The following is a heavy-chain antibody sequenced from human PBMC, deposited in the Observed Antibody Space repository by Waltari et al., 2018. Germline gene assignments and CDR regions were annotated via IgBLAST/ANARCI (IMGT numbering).Heavy chain of an antibody. J-gene: IGHJ3*02. D-gene: IGHD5-12*01. CDR2: IIPIFGTA. Sequence: QVQLVQSGAEVKKPGSSVKVSCTASGGTFSSDAISWVRQAPGQGLEWMGGIIPIFGTANYAQKFQGRVTITADESTSTAYMELSSLRSEDTAVYYCARDRLVATMGHDAFDIWGQGTMVTVSS. CDR3: ARDRLVATMGHDAFDI. V-gene: IGHV1-69*12. CDR1: GGTFSSDA.